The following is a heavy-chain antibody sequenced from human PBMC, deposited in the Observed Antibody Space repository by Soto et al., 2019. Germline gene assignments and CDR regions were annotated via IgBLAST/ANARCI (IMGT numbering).Heavy chain of an antibody. J-gene: IGHJ4*02. CDR1: GGTFNNNA. CDR2: IMPLFGTS. V-gene: IGHV1-69*01. Sequence: HVRLVQSGAEVRKPGSSVKVSCKASGGTFNNNAYTWVRQAPGQGLEWMGGIMPLFGTSNSAQRFQGRVTITGDESPNTVYMDLHSLRSEDTALYYCARDRGDCIGTTCPSDIFDSWGQWTLVTVSS. CDR3: ARDRGDCIGTTCPSDIFDS. D-gene: IGHD1-7*01.